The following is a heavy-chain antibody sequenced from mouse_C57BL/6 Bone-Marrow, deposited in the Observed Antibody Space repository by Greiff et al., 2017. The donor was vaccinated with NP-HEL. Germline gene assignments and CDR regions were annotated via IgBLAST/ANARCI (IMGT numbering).Heavy chain of an antibody. CDR1: GFTFSSYG. CDR3: GPYYFDY. CDR2: ISSGGSYT. V-gene: IGHV5-6*01. J-gene: IGHJ2*01. Sequence: EVQLVDSGGDLVKPGGSLKLSCAASGFTFSSYGMSWVRQTPDKRLEWVATISSGGSYTYYPDSVKGRFTISRDNAKNTLYLQMSSLKSEDTAMYYCGPYYFDYWGQGTTLTVSS.